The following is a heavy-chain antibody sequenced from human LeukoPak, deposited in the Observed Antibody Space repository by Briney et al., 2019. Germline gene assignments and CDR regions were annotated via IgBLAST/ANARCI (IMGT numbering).Heavy chain of an antibody. CDR2: ISYDGSNK. V-gene: IGHV3-30*04. CDR1: GFTFSSYA. Sequence: AGGSLRLSCAASGFTFSSYAMSWVRQAPGKGLEWVAVISYDGSNKYYADSVKGRFTISRDNSKNTLYLQMNSLRAEDTAVYYCAKDLFFDYDSSGGAFDIWGQGTMVTVSS. J-gene: IGHJ3*02. D-gene: IGHD3-22*01. CDR3: AKDLFFDYDSSGGAFDI.